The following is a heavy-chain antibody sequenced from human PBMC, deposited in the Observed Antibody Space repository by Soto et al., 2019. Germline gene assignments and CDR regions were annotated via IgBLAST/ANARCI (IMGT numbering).Heavy chain of an antibody. CDR1: GGSISSGGYY. CDR2: IYYSGST. D-gene: IGHD5-12*01. V-gene: IGHV4-31*03. CDR3: ARGGYDYALWY. J-gene: IGHJ4*02. Sequence: QVQLQESGPGLLKPSQTLSHTCTVSGGSISSGGYYWRWIRQHPGKGVEWIGYIYYSGSTYYNPSLKSRVTISVDTSKNQFSLKLSSVTAADTAVYYCARGGYDYALWYWGQGTLVTVSS.